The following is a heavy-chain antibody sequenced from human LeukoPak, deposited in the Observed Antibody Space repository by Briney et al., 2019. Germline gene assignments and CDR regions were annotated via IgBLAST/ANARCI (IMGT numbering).Heavy chain of an antibody. D-gene: IGHD2-21*02. CDR2: ISSSSSTI. J-gene: IGHJ3*02. Sequence: PGGSLRLSCAASGFTFSSYSMNWVRQAPGKGLEWVSYISSSSSTIYYADSVKGRFTISRDNAKNSLYLQMNSLRAEDTAVYYCARSGDCGGDCHHAFDIWGQGTMVTVSS. V-gene: IGHV3-48*01. CDR3: ARSGDCGGDCHHAFDI. CDR1: GFTFSSYS.